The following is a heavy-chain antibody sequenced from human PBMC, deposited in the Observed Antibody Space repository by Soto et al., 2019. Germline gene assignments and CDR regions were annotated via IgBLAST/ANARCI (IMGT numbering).Heavy chain of an antibody. Sequence: GGSLRLSCAASGFTFSSYGMHWVRQAPGKGLEWVAVISYDGSNKYYADSVKGRFTISRDNSKNTLYLQMNSLRAEDTAVYYCAKGQHYYDSSGYIGDYFDYWGQGTLVTVSS. D-gene: IGHD3-22*01. J-gene: IGHJ4*02. CDR3: AKGQHYYDSSGYIGDYFDY. CDR2: ISYDGSNK. CDR1: GFTFSSYG. V-gene: IGHV3-30*18.